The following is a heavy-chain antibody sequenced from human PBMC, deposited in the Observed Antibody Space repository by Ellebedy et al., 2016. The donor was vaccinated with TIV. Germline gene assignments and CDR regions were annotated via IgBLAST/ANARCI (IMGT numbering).Heavy chain of an antibody. Sequence: GESLKISXAASGFTFSSYWMNWVRQAPGKGLEWVANIKQDGSEKYFVDSVKGRFTISRDNAKNSLYLQMNSLRVEDTAVYYCGRAMDVWGKGTTVTVSS. CDR2: IKQDGSEK. V-gene: IGHV3-7*01. J-gene: IGHJ6*04. CDR1: GFTFSSYW. CDR3: GRAMDV.